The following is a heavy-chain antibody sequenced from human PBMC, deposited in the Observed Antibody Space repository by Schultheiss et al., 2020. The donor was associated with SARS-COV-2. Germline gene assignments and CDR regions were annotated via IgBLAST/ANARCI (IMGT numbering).Heavy chain of an antibody. CDR3: ARDAPYYFDY. J-gene: IGHJ4*02. Sequence: GGSLRLSCAASGFTFSDYYMNWVRQAPGKGLVWVSSISSSSSYIYYADSVKGRFTISRDNAKNSLYLQMNSLRAEDTAVYYCARDAPYYFDYWGQGTLVNVSS. CDR2: ISSSSSYI. CDR1: GFTFSDYY. V-gene: IGHV3-21*01.